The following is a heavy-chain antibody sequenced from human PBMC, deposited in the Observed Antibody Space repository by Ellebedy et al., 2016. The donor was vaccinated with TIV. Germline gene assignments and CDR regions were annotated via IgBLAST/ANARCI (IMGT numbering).Heavy chain of an antibody. CDR3: ASAGDYVGGFDY. CDR2: IDPSDSYT. CDR1: CYRFTSYW. Sequence: GESLKISCKGSCYRFTSYWIRWVRQMPGKGLEWMGRIDPSDSYTNYSPSFQGHVTISADKSISTAYLQWSSLKASDTAMYYCASAGDYVGGFDYWGQGTLVTVSS. V-gene: IGHV5-10-1*01. J-gene: IGHJ4*02. D-gene: IGHD4-17*01.